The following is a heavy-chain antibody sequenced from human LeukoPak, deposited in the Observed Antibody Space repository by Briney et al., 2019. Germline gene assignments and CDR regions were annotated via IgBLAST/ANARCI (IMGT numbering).Heavy chain of an antibody. CDR1: GSTFSDHY. D-gene: IGHD4-23*01. CDR2: ARNKANSYTT. V-gene: IGHV3-72*01. CDR3: GSYYDGNSGGFDY. Sequence: GGSLRLSCAASGSTFSDHYMDWVRQPPGKGLEWVCRARNKANSYTTAYAASVKRRFTISRDDSKNSLYLQMNSLKTEDTAVYYCGSYYDGNSGGFDYWGQGTLVTVSS. J-gene: IGHJ4*02.